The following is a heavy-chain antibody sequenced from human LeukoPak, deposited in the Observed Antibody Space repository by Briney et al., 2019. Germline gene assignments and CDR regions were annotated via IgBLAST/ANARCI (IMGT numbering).Heavy chain of an antibody. Sequence: PGGSLRLSCAASGFTFSSYSMNWVRQAPGKGLEWVSAISGSGGSTYYADSVKGRFTISRDNSKNTLYLQMNSLRAEDTALYYCARMRSNSGLDYWGQGTLVTVSS. CDR2: ISGSGGST. CDR1: GFTFSSYS. V-gene: IGHV3-23*01. D-gene: IGHD4-11*01. CDR3: ARMRSNSGLDY. J-gene: IGHJ4*02.